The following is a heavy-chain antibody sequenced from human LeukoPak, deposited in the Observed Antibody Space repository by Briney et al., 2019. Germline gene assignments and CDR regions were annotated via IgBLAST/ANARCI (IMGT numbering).Heavy chain of an antibody. CDR2: IWYDGSNK. Sequence: PGGSLRLSCAASGFTFSSHGMHWVRQAPGKGLEWVAVIWYDGSNKYYADSVKGRFTISRDNSKNTLYLQMNSLRAEDTAVYYCARKISCGGDCYSLDYWGQGTLVTVSS. D-gene: IGHD2-21*01. CDR1: GFTFSSHG. V-gene: IGHV3-33*01. CDR3: ARKISCGGDCYSLDY. J-gene: IGHJ4*02.